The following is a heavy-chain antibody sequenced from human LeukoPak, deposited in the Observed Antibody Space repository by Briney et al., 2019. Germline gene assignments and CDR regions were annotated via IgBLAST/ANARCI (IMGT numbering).Heavy chain of an antibody. D-gene: IGHD3-22*01. J-gene: IGHJ4*02. CDR2: IIPIFGTG. V-gene: IGHV1-69*05. CDR1: GGTFSSYA. CDR3: VSRAHYDSSGSFDY. Sequence: ASVKVSCKASGGTFSSYAISWVRQAPGQGLEWMGRIIPIFGTGNYAQKFQGRVTITTDESTSTAYLELSSLRSEDTAVYYCVSRAHYDSSGSFDYWGQGTLVTVSS.